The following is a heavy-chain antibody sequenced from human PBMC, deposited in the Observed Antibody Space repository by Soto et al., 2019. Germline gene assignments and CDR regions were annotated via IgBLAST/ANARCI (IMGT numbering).Heavy chain of an antibody. CDR1: GFTFSRFS. CDR2: ISYDGSNT. CDR3: ARDHGMFLSYYYYGMDV. Sequence: GGSLRLSCAASGFTFSRFSMHWVRQAPGRGLAWVAVISYDGSNTHYAESVKGRFNISRDDSKNTVYLQMNNLRGEDSAVYYCARDHGMFLSYYYYGMDVWGQGTTVTVSS. D-gene: IGHD3-10*02. J-gene: IGHJ6*02. V-gene: IGHV3-30-3*01.